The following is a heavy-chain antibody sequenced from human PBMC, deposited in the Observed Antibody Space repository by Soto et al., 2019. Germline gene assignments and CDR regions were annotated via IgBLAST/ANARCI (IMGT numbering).Heavy chain of an antibody. CDR2: ISWNSGSI. Sequence: EVQLVESGGGLVQPGRSLRLSCAASGFTFDDYAMHWVRQAPGKGLEWVSGISWNSGSIGYADSVKGRFTISRDNAKNSLYLQMNRLRAEDTALYYWAKDRFGATIFLFDYWGQGTLVTVSS. CDR1: GFTFDDYA. D-gene: IGHD5-12*01. CDR3: AKDRFGATIFLFDY. J-gene: IGHJ4*02. V-gene: IGHV3-9*01.